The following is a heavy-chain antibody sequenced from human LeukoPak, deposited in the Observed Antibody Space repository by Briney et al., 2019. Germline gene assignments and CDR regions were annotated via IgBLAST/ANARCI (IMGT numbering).Heavy chain of an antibody. D-gene: IGHD6-6*01. CDR2: VIPVLAIT. Sequence: SVKVSCKASGGTFSSYAINWVRQAPGQGLEWMGRVIPVLAITNYAHLDRVTITADKSTNTAYLELTSLRADDTAIYYCARAKPTSIGGFDLWGQGTLVTVSS. CDR1: GGTFSSYA. J-gene: IGHJ5*01. V-gene: IGHV1-69*04. CDR3: ARAKPTSIGGFDL.